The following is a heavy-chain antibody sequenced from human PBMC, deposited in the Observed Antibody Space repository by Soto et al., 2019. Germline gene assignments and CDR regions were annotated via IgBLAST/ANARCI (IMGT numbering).Heavy chain of an antibody. Sequence: EVQLVESGGGLVKPGGSLRLSCAASGFTFSSYSMHWVRQAPGKGLEWVSSISSSSSYIYYADSVKGRFTISRDNSKKSMYLQMNGVTAEDTAVYSVSRALSLRYFNWLFDTPDYWGQGTLVTVSS. V-gene: IGHV3-21*01. CDR1: GFTFSSYS. J-gene: IGHJ4*02. CDR3: SRALSLRYFNWLFDTPDY. CDR2: ISSSSSYI. D-gene: IGHD3-9*01.